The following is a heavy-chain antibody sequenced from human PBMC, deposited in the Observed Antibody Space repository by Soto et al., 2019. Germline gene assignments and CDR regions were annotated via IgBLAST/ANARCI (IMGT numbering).Heavy chain of an antibody. J-gene: IGHJ4*02. CDR1: GLTVSNYA. V-gene: IGHV3-23*01. Sequence: GGPLRLSCATSGLTVSNYAMSWVRQAPGGGLEWVSPMSGSSITTYYADSVRGRFTISRDRSKNTLYLQMSSLRAEDTALYYCAKNQERELPRVIDFWGQGTLVTVSS. D-gene: IGHD1-7*01. CDR3: AKNQERELPRVIDF. CDR2: MSGSSITT.